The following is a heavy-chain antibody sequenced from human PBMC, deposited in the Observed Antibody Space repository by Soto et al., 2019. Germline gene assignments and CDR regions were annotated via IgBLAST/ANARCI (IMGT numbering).Heavy chain of an antibody. J-gene: IGHJ5*02. CDR3: ARQNGPTTSEQGFDP. Sequence: QVHLVQSGVEVKTHGASVKVSCQASGYTFFTYDISWVRQAPGQGLEWMGWISTYSGETKYAQQFQGRVTMTTDTATTTAYLELRSLTSDDTAVYYCARQNGPTTSEQGFDPWGQGTLVTVSS. CDR1: GYTFFTYD. CDR2: ISTYSGET. V-gene: IGHV1-18*01. D-gene: IGHD1-1*01.